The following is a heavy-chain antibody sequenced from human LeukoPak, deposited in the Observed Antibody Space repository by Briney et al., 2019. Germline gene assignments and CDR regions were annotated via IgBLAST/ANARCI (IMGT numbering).Heavy chain of an antibody. CDR1: GFTFSSYE. J-gene: IGHJ4*02. CDR3: ARRSPTGYFDY. Sequence: GGSLRLSCAASGFTFSSYEMNWVRQAPGKGLEWVSYISSSGSTIYYADSVKGRFTISRDNAKNTLYLQMNSLRAEDTAVYYCARRSPTGYFDYWGQGTLVTVSS. V-gene: IGHV3-48*03. D-gene: IGHD4-17*01. CDR2: ISSSGSTI.